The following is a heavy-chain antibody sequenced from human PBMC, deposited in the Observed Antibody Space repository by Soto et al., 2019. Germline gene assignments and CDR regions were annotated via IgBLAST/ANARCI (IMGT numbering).Heavy chain of an antibody. V-gene: IGHV3-30-3*01. D-gene: IGHD6-19*01. CDR2: ISYDGSSK. Sequence: QVQLVDSGGGVVQPGGSLRLSCVASGFTFSSFSLHWVRQAPGKGLEWLALISYDGSSKYNADSVKGRFTISRENSNNTLCLQLSSLRPEDTAVYYCARTTAVAGTPEFDYWGQGALVTVSS. CDR3: ARTTAVAGTPEFDY. J-gene: IGHJ4*02. CDR1: GFTFSSFS.